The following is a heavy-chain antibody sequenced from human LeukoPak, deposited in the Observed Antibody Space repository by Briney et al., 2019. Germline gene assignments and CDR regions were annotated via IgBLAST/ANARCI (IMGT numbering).Heavy chain of an antibody. J-gene: IGHJ6*03. Sequence: SETLSFTCTVSGGSISSGTYYWGWIRQSPGKGLEWIGSIYHSGSTYYNPSFKSRVTMSVDTSKNQFSLKLSSLTAADTAVYYCARDRKYYYHMDVWGKGTTVTVSS. CDR3: ARDRKYYYHMDV. CDR1: GGSISSGTYY. CDR2: IYHSGST. V-gene: IGHV4-39*07.